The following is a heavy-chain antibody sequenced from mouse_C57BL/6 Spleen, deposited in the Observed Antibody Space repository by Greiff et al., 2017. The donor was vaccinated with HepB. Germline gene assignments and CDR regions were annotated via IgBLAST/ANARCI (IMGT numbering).Heavy chain of an antibody. D-gene: IGHD1-1*01. CDR3: ARSGSSPWFAY. CDR2: IDPSDSET. V-gene: IGHV1-52*01. Sequence: QVQLQQPGAELVRPGSSVKLSCKASGYTFTSYWMHWVKQRPIQGLEWIGNIDPSDSETHYNQKFKDKATLTVDKSSSTAYMQLSSLTSEDSAVYYCARSGSSPWFAYWGQGTLVTVSA. J-gene: IGHJ3*01. CDR1: GYTFTSYW.